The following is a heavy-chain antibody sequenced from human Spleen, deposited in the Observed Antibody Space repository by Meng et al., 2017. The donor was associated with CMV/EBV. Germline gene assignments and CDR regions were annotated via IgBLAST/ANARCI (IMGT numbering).Heavy chain of an antibody. Sequence: GGSLRLSCAASGFPFRTYAMHWVRQAPGKGREWVAVISSDGNFQHYADSLKGRFTISRDNSKNTLYLQMNSLRAEDTAVYYCAKAVAAAGPSDYWGQGTLVTSPQ. CDR1: GFPFRTYA. CDR2: ISSDGNFQ. D-gene: IGHD6-13*01. CDR3: AKAVAAAGPSDY. J-gene: IGHJ4*02. V-gene: IGHV3-30-3*02.